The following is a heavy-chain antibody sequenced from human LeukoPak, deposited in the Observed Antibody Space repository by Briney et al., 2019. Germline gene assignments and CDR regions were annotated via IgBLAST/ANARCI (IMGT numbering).Heavy chain of an antibody. CDR1: GGSFSGYY. CDR3: ARAPVPDYYGSGSYYKRGYYYYGMDV. CDR2: INHSGST. D-gene: IGHD3-10*01. V-gene: IGHV4-34*01. J-gene: IGHJ6*04. Sequence: SETLSLTCAVYGGSFSGYYWSWIRQPPGKGLEWIGEINHSGSTNYNPSLKSRVTISVDTSKNQFSLKLSSVTAADTVVYYCARAPVPDYYGSGSYYKRGYYYYGMDVWGKGTTVTVSS.